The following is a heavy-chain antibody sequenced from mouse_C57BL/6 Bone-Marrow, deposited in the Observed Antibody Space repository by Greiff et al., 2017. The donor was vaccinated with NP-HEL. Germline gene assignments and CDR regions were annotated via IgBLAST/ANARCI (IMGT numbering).Heavy chain of an antibody. D-gene: IGHD2-2*01. CDR3: ARSGYDGFAY. CDR2: IYPRSGNT. J-gene: IGHJ3*01. CDR1: GYTFTSYG. Sequence: VQLQQSGAELARPGASVKLSCKASGYTFTSYGISWVKQRTGQGLEWIGEIYPRSGNTYYNEKFKRKATLTADKSSSTAYMELRSLTSEDSAVYFCARSGYDGFAYWGQGTLVTVSA. V-gene: IGHV1-81*01.